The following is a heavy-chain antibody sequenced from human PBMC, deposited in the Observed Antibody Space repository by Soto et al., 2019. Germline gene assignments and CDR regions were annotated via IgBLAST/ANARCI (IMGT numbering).Heavy chain of an antibody. Sequence: SETLSLTCSVSGGSISSKSYSWGWIRQPPGKGLEWIGTFYYSENTYYNPSLKSRVTISVDTSKNQFSLKLSSVTAADTAVYYCARAAMGGSSWPFDYWGQGTLVTVSS. CDR3: ARAAMGGSSWPFDY. D-gene: IGHD6-13*01. CDR1: GGSISSKSYS. V-gene: IGHV4-39*01. CDR2: FYYSENT. J-gene: IGHJ4*02.